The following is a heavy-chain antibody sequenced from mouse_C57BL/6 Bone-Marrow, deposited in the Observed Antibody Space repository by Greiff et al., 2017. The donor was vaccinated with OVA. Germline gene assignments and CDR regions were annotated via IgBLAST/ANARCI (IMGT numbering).Heavy chain of an antibody. CDR1: GFSLSTFGMG. J-gene: IGHJ2*01. V-gene: IGHV8-8*01. CDR3: ARIVPFYYGYCFDY. D-gene: IGHD2-2*01. Sequence: QVTLQESGPGLLQPSQTLSLTCSFSGFSLSTFGMGVGWIRQPSGKGLEWLAHIWWDDAKYYNPALKSRLTISKDTSKNPVFLKIANVDTADTAMYYCARIVPFYYGYCFDYWGQGTTLTVSS. CDR2: IWWDDAK.